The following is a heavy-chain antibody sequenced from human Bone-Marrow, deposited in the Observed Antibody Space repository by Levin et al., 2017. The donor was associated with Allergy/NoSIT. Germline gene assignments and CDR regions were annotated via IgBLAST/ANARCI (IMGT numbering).Heavy chain of an antibody. Sequence: GESLKISCVASGFTFSSAWMNWVRQTPGKGLEWVANINPDGSGKRYVDSVRGRFTISRDNAENSLYLQMNNLRAEDTALYYCAAWATGSYWGPGTRVAVSS. V-gene: IGHV3-7*01. D-gene: IGHD1-26*01. CDR1: GFTFSSAW. J-gene: IGHJ4*02. CDR3: AAWATGSY. CDR2: INPDGSGK.